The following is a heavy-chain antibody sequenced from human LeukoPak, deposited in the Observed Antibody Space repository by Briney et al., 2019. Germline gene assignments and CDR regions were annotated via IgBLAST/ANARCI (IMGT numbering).Heavy chain of an antibody. D-gene: IGHD3-10*01. Sequence: GGSLRLSCAASGLTFRNYAMSWVRQAPGKGLEWVSVICANDGNTYYADAVKGRFTISRDNSKDTLYLQMNGLRAEDTAVYYCAKVVRTASIAAGTDYWGQGTLVTVSS. CDR2: ICANDGNT. CDR3: AKVVRTASIAAGTDY. V-gene: IGHV3-23*01. CDR1: GLTFRNYA. J-gene: IGHJ4*02.